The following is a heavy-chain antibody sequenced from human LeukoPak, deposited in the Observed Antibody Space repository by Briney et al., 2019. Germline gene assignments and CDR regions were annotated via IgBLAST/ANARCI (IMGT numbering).Heavy chain of an antibody. J-gene: IGHJ4*02. CDR1: GYTFTGYY. Sequence: ASVKVSCKASGYTFTGYYMHWVRQAPGQGLEWMGWINPNSGGTNYAQKFQGRVTMTRDTSISTAYMELSRLRSDDTAVYYCATLEGGSGSYYSDYRGQGTLVTVSS. D-gene: IGHD1-26*01. CDR3: ATLEGGSGSYYSDY. CDR2: INPNSGGT. V-gene: IGHV1-2*02.